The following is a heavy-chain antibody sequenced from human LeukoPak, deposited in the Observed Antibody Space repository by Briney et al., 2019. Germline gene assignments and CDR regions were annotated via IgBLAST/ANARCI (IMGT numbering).Heavy chain of an antibody. CDR1: GFTFSDYD. D-gene: IGHD6-19*01. CDR2: IGAADDT. V-gene: IGHV3-13*01. Sequence: PGGSLRLSCAASGFTFSDYDMHWVRQPTGKGLELVSVIGAADDTYYPVSVKGRFTISRDTAKNSLYLQMNSLRAGDTAIYYCARGLRSGWHEGAYDYWGRGTLVTVSS. J-gene: IGHJ4*02. CDR3: ARGLRSGWHEGAYDY.